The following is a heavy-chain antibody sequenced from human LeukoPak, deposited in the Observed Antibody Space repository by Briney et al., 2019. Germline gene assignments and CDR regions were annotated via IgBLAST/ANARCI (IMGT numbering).Heavy chain of an antibody. CDR2: ISWNSGSI. J-gene: IGHJ1*01. D-gene: IGHD3-22*01. CDR3: ATYSSLNRREFQY. CDR1: GFTFDDYA. Sequence: GGSLRLSCAASGFTFDDYAMHWVRQAPGKGLEWVSGISWNSGSIGYADSVKGRFTISRDNAKNSLYLQMNSLRAEDTAVYYCATYSSLNRREFQYWGQGTLLTVSS. V-gene: IGHV3-9*01.